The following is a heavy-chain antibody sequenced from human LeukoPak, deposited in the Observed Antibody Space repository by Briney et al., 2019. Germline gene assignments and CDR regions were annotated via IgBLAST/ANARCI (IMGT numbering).Heavy chain of an antibody. CDR2: IRGSGTNT. J-gene: IGHJ4*02. D-gene: IGHD6-13*01. Sequence: GGSLRLSCAASGFTFSNYAVNWVRQAPGKGLEWISGIRGSGTNTYYADSVKGRFTISRDNSKSTLYLQLNSLRDEDTATYYCAKDIAESKPYYFDYWGQGILVAVSS. CDR1: GFTFSNYA. CDR3: AKDIAESKPYYFDY. V-gene: IGHV3-23*01.